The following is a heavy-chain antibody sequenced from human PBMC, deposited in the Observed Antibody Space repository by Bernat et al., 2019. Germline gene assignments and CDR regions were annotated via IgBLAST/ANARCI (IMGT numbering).Heavy chain of an antibody. D-gene: IGHD1-14*01. CDR2: FYLSEST. CDR3: ARMNPLGRTVDYFQY. J-gene: IGHJ4*02. V-gene: IGHV4-38-2*01. Sequence: QVQLQESGPGLVKPSETLSLSCVVSGFSITSGYYWGWVRQPPGKGLEWIASFYLSESTYYNAALKSRVTISVDKSKNLFSLKLDSVTAADTAIYYCARMNPLGRTVDYFQYWGQGTLVTVSS. CDR1: GFSITSGYY.